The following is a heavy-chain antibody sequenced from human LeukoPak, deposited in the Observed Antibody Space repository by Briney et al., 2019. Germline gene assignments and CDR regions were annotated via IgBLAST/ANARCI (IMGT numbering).Heavy chain of an antibody. CDR2: IYPGDSDT. V-gene: IGHV5-51*01. CDR3: ARQRGGDGYNIDY. J-gene: IGHJ4*02. CDR1: GYRFTSYW. Sequence: GEALKISFKGSGYRFTSYWIGWVRPRPGKGLGWMGIIYPGDSDTRYSPSFQGQVTISADKSISTAYLQWSSLKASDTAMYYCARQRGGDGYNIDYWGQGTLVTVSS. D-gene: IGHD5-24*01.